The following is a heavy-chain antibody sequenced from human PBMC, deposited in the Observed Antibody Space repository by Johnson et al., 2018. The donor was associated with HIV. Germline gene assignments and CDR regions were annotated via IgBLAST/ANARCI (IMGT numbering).Heavy chain of an antibody. V-gene: IGHV3-9*01. CDR2: ISWNSGYI. CDR1: GFTFDDYG. CDR3: ARDYVGNPRGAFDI. J-gene: IGHJ3*02. D-gene: IGHD4-23*01. Sequence: QLVESGGGLVQPGRSLRLSCAASGFTFDDYGMHWVRQAPGKGLEWVSGISWNSGYIVYADSVKGRFSISRDNAKNSLYLQMNSLRAEDTALYYCARDYVGNPRGAFDIWGQGTMVTVSS.